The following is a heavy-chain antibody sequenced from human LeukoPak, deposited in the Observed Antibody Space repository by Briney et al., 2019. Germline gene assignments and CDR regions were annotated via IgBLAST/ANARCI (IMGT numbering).Heavy chain of an antibody. D-gene: IGHD5-18*01. J-gene: IGHJ4*02. CDR1: GGSISSSNY. CDR3: ARQGYSYGHDY. V-gene: IGHV4-4*02. CDR2: INHSGST. Sequence: SETLSLTCAVSGGSISSSNYWSWIRQPPGKGLEWIGEINHSGSTNYNPSLKSRVTISVDTSKNQFPLKLSSVTAADTAVYYCARQGYSYGHDYWGQGTLVTVSS.